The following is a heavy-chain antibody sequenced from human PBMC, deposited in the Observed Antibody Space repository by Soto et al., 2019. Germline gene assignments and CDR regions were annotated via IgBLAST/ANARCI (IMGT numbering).Heavy chain of an antibody. D-gene: IGHD2-15*01. V-gene: IGHV4-31*03. CDR3: AREGYCSDGTCYTWFDP. CDR1: GGSISSGGYY. Sequence: PSETLSLTCTVSGGSISSGGYYWSWIRQHPGKGLEWIGYIYYSGSTYYNPSLKSRVTISVDTSKSQFSLKLDSVTAADTAVYYCAREGYCSDGTCYTWFDPWGQGTLVTVSS. J-gene: IGHJ5*02. CDR2: IYYSGST.